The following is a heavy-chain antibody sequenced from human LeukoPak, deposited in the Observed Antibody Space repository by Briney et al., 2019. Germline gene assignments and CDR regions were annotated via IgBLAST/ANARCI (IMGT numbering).Heavy chain of an antibody. V-gene: IGHV1-8*01. D-gene: IGHD1-26*01. CDR2: MNPNSGNT. CDR1: GYTFTSYD. J-gene: IGHJ4*02. Sequence: GASVKGSCKASGYTFTSYDINWVRQATGQGLEWMGWMNPNSGNTGYAQKFQGRVTMTRNTSISTAYMELSSLRSEDTAVYYCARGMRWELRLDYWGQGTLVTVSS. CDR3: ARGMRWELRLDY.